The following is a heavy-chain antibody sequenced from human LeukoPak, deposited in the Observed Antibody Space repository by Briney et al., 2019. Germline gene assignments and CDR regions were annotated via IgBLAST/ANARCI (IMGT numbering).Heavy chain of an antibody. CDR1: GGSISSSSYY. V-gene: IGHV4-39*01. Sequence: SETLSLTCTVSGGSISSSSYYWGWIRQPPGKGLEWIGSIYYSGSTYYTPSLKSRVTISVDTSKNQFSLKLSSVTAADTAVYYCAGMRQSPGGYSYYYYGMDVWGQGTTVTVSS. J-gene: IGHJ6*02. D-gene: IGHD4-11*01. CDR2: IYYSGST. CDR3: AGMRQSPGGYSYYYYGMDV.